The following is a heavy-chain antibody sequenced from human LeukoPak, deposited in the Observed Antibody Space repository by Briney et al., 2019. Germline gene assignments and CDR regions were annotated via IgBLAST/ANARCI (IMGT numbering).Heavy chain of an antibody. CDR2: MNPNSGNT. V-gene: IGHV1-8*01. D-gene: IGHD3-22*01. J-gene: IGHJ4*02. CDR1: GYTFTSYD. CDR3: ARDHGYDSSGYYGN. Sequence: ASVKVSCKASGYTFTSYDINWVRQATGQGLEWMGWMNPNSGNTGYAQKLQGRVTMTTDTSTSTAYMELRSLRSDDTAVYYCARDHGYDSSGYYGNWGQGTLVTVSS.